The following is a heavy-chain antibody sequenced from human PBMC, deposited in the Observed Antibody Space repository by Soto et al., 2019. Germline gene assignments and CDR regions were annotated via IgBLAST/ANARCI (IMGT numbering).Heavy chain of an antibody. V-gene: IGHV4-39*01. CDR1: GGSISGSSFY. D-gene: IGHD3-10*01. J-gene: IGHJ4*02. CDR3: ARHRGPTGPNY. Sequence: SETLSLTCSVSGGSISGSSFYWGWIRQPPGKGLEWIGSVYYSGSTYYNPSLKSRVTIPVDTSKNQLSLNLRSVTAADTAVYYCARHRGPTGPNYWGQGALVTVSS. CDR2: VYYSGST.